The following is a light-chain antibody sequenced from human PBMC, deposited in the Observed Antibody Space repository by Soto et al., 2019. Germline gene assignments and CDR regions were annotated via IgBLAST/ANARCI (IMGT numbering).Light chain of an antibody. Sequence: QSVLTQPRSVSGSPGQSVTMSCTGTSSDVGGYNYVSWYQQHPGKVPKLMIYDVSKRPSGVPDRFSGSKSGNTASLTISGLQAEDEADYYCTSYSRYRVLVFGGGTKVTVL. CDR2: DVS. V-gene: IGLV2-11*01. CDR3: TSYSRYRVLV. CDR1: SSDVGGYNY. J-gene: IGLJ3*02.